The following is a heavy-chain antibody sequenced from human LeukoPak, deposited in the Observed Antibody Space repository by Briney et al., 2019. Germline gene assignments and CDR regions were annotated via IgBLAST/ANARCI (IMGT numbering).Heavy chain of an antibody. D-gene: IGHD3-16*02. Sequence: ASVKVSCKASGGTFSSYAISWVRQAPGQGLEWMGGIIPIFGTASYAQKFQGRVTITADESTSTAYMELSSLRSEDTAVYYCARALYYDYVWGSYHLYYFDYWGQGTLVTVSS. CDR1: GGTFSSYA. J-gene: IGHJ4*02. CDR3: ARALYYDYVWGSYHLYYFDY. CDR2: IIPIFGTA. V-gene: IGHV1-69*13.